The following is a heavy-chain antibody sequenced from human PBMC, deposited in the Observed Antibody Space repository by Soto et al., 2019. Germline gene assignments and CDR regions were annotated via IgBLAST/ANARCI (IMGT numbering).Heavy chain of an antibody. CDR3: ARELGHRLLWFGESTPPPGYFDY. V-gene: IGHV4-31*03. Sequence: ASETLSLTCTVSGGSIISGGYYWSWIRQHPGKGLEWIGYIYYSGSTYYNPSLKSRVTISVDTSKNQFSLKLSSVTAADTAVYYCARELGHRLLWFGESTPPPGYFDYWGQGTLVTVSS. J-gene: IGHJ4*02. CDR2: IYYSGST. D-gene: IGHD3-10*01. CDR1: GGSIISGGYY.